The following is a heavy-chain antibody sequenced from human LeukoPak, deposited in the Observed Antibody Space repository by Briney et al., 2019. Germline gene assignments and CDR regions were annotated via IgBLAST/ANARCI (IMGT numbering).Heavy chain of an antibody. CDR1: GFTFSSYA. Sequence: PGGSLRLSCVASGFTFSSYAMSWVRQAPGKGLEWVSVIYSGGSTYYADSVKGRFTISRDNSKNTLYLQMNSLRAEDTAVYYCARVSATGYYEVDYWGQGTLVTVSS. CDR2: IYSGGST. CDR3: ARVSATGYYEVDY. V-gene: IGHV3-53*01. D-gene: IGHD3-9*01. J-gene: IGHJ4*02.